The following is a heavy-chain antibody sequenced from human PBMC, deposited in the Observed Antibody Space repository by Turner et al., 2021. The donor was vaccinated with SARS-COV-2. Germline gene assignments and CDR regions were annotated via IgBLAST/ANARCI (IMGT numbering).Heavy chain of an antibody. CDR3: ARDYYDFWSGYYSYQYGMDV. Sequence: EVQVVESGGGLVKPGGSLRLSCAASGFPFRRYSMNWVRQAPGKGLEWVSNSSSRSSYIYYADSVKCRFTISRDNVKNSLYLQMNSLRAEDTAVYYCARDYYDFWSGYYSYQYGMDVWGQGTAVTVSS. D-gene: IGHD3-3*01. CDR1: GFPFRRYS. CDR2: SSSRSSYI. V-gene: IGHV3-21*01. J-gene: IGHJ6*02.